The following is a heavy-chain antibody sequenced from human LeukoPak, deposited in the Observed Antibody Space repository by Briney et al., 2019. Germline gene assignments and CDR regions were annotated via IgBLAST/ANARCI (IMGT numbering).Heavy chain of an antibody. J-gene: IGHJ6*04. CDR2: IDPSDSYT. Sequence: GESLRISCKGSGYSFTSYWISWVRQMPGKGLEWMGRIDPSDSYTNYSPSFEGHVTISADKPISTAYLQWSSLKASGAAMYCARPWVGGGMDVWGKGTTVTVSS. CDR3: ARPWVGGGMDV. V-gene: IGHV5-10-1*01. CDR1: GYSFTSYW. D-gene: IGHD3-16*01.